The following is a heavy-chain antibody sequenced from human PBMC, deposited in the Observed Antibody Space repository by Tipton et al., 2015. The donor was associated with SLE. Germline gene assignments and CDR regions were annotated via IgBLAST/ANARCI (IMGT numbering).Heavy chain of an antibody. J-gene: IGHJ4*02. V-gene: IGHV4-31*03. Sequence: TLSLTCTVSGGAISSGGYYWSWIRQHPGKGLEWIGYIYYSGSTYSNPSLKSRVTISVDMSKNQFSLNLRSVTAADTAVYFCARGNRAEEELDLWGQGTLVTVSS. D-gene: IGHD1-1*01. CDR3: ARGNRAEEELDL. CDR2: IYYSGST. CDR1: GGAISSGGYY.